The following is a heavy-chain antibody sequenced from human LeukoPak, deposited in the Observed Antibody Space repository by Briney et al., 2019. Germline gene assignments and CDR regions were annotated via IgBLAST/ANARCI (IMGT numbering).Heavy chain of an antibody. Sequence: PSETLSLTCTVSGASLSSSSYDWGWIRQSPGKGLEWFGSIYYGGDTDYHSSLRSRVPMSLATSKSQFSLKLSSVTAADTAVYYCARLRGVQLWLAADSVGPDWYFDLWGRGTLVTVPS. CDR1: GASLSSSSYD. D-gene: IGHD5-18*01. CDR2: IYYGGDT. CDR3: ARLRGVQLWLAADSVGPDWYFDL. V-gene: IGHV4-39*07. J-gene: IGHJ2*01.